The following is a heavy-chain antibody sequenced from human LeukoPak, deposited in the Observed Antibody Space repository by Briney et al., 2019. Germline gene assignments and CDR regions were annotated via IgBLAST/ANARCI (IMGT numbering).Heavy chain of an antibody. V-gene: IGHV1-24*01. CDR1: GYTLTELS. Sequence: ASVKVSCKVSGYTLTELSMHWVRQAPGKGLEWMGGFDPEDGETIYAQKFQGRVTTTEDTSTDTAYMELSSLRSEDTAVYYCATPIAVAGLDYWGQGTLVTVSS. CDR3: ATPIAVAGLDY. CDR2: FDPEDGET. J-gene: IGHJ4*02. D-gene: IGHD6-19*01.